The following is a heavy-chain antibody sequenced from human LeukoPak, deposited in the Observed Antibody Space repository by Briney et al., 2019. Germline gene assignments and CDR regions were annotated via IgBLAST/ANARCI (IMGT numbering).Heavy chain of an antibody. J-gene: IGHJ4*02. CDR3: ARRYNWNDRWD. CDR1: GGSISSTNYY. V-gene: IGHV4-39*07. D-gene: IGHD1-1*01. CDR2: IYYSGST. Sequence: RPSETLPLTCTVSGGSISSTNYYWGWIRQPPGKGLEWIGSIYYSGSTYYNPSLKSRLTISLDTSKNQFSLRLSSVTAADTAFYYCARRYNWNDRWDWGQGTLVTVSP.